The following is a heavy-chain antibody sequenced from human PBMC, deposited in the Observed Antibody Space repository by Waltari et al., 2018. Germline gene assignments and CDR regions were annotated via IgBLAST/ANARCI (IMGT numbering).Heavy chain of an antibody. CDR3: AKDGGSYYFDY. CDR2: ISWNSGSI. J-gene: IGHJ4*02. Sequence: EVQLVESGGGLVQPGRSLRLSCAASGFTFDDYAMHWVRQAPGQGLEWVSGISWNSGSIGYADSVKGRLTISRDNAKNALYLQMNSLRAEDTALDYCAKDGGSYYFDYWGQGTLVTVSS. CDR1: GFTFDDYA. V-gene: IGHV3-9*01. D-gene: IGHD3-10*01.